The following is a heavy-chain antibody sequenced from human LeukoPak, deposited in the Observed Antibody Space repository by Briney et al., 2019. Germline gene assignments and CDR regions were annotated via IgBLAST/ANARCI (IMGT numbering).Heavy chain of an antibody. Sequence: PSETLSLTCTVSGDSISSSPHYWAWLRQPPGEALEWIAAIHYTGGTRHNASLKSRITISLDTSSNHFSLQLRSVTAADTAVYRCARGVYINMIWLYFDYWGQGALVTVSS. D-gene: IGHD5/OR15-5a*01. CDR3: ARGVYINMIWLYFDY. CDR1: GDSISSSPHY. J-gene: IGHJ4*02. V-gene: IGHV4-39*02. CDR2: IHYTGGT.